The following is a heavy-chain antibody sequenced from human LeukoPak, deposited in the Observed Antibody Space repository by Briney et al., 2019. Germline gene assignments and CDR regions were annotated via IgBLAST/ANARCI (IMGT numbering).Heavy chain of an antibody. CDR1: GLSFSSYA. D-gene: IGHD5-24*01. CDR3: MSADGY. Sequence: GGSLRLSCAVSGLSFSSYAMHWVRQAPGKGLEWVAVIRHDETKEYYADSVQGRFIISRDTSTKTLYVEMNSLRAEDTAVYYCMSADGYWGQGTLVTVTS. CDR2: IRHDETKE. V-gene: IGHV3-33*01. J-gene: IGHJ4*02.